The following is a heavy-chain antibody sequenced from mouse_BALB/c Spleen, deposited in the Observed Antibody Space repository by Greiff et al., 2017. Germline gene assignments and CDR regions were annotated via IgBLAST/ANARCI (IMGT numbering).Heavy chain of an antibody. V-gene: IGHV5-6-5*01. J-gene: IGHJ2*01. D-gene: IGHD1-1*01. CDR2: ISSGGST. Sequence: DVLLVESGGGLVKPGGSLKLSCAASGFTFSSYAMSWVRQPPEKRLEWVASISSGGSTYYPYSVKGRFTISRDNARNILYLQMSSLRSEDTAMYYCARVPYYYGSSRYYFDYWGQGTTLTVSS. CDR1: GFTFSSYA. CDR3: ARVPYYYGSSRYYFDY.